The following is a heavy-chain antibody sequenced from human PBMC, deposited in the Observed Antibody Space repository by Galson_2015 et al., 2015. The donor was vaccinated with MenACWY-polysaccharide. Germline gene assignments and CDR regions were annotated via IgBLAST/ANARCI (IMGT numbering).Heavy chain of an antibody. CDR3: ASRTRFRTGSGPEDF. Sequence: SLRLFCAGSGFTFSTYRMIWVRQAPGKGLEWVSAIRGSSSYIYYADSVKGRFTISRDNAKNSLYLQMNSLRAEDTAVYYCASRTRFRTGSGPEDFWGQGTLVAVSS. CDR1: GFTFSTYR. CDR2: IRGSSSYI. J-gene: IGHJ4*02. D-gene: IGHD1-14*01. V-gene: IGHV3-21*01.